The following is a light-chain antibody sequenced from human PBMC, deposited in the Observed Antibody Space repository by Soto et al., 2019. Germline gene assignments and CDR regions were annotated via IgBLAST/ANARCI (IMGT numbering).Light chain of an antibody. CDR3: LLYFSGHVRL. V-gene: IGLV7-43*01. Sequence: QTVVTQEPSLTVSPGGTVTLTCASSTGEVTSGYFPNWIQQKPGQAPRSLIYSTSNKHSWTPARFSGSLLGGKAALTLSGVQPQNEAEYYCLLYFSGHVRLFGGGTKLTVL. CDR2: STS. J-gene: IGLJ2*01. CDR1: TGEVTSGYF.